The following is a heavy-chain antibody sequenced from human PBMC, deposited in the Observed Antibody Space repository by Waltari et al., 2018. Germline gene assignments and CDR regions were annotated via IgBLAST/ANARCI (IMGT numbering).Heavy chain of an antibody. D-gene: IGHD1-7*01. CDR3: AGAKLELLYRY. CDR2: IYYSGST. J-gene: IGHJ4*02. CDR1: GGSISSYY. Sequence: QVQLQESGPGLVKPSETLSLTCTVSGGSISSYYWRWIRQPPGKGLEWIGYIYYSGSTNYNPSLKSRVTISVDTSKNQFSLKLSSVTAADTAVYYCAGAKLELLYRYWGQGTLVTVSS. V-gene: IGHV4-59*01.